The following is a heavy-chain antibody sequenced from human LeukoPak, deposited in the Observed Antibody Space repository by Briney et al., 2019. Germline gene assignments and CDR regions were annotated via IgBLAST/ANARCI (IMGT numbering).Heavy chain of an antibody. Sequence: GASVKVSCKASGYTFTSYDINWVRQATGQGLEWMGWMNPNSGNTGYAQKFQGRVTMTRNTSISTAYMELSSLRSEDTAVYYCARGARRWRQGKNWFDPWGQGTLVTVSS. CDR1: GYTFTSYD. CDR3: ARGARRWRQGKNWFDP. V-gene: IGHV1-8*01. J-gene: IGHJ5*02. D-gene: IGHD2-15*01. CDR2: MNPNSGNT.